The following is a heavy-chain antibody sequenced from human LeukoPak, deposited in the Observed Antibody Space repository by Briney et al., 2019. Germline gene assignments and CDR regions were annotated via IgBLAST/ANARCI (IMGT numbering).Heavy chain of an antibody. CDR1: GFTFSTYA. Sequence: PGGSLRLSCAASGFTFSTYAMHWVRQAPGQGLVWVSRIDTDGSSATYADSVKGRFTISRDNAKNTVYLQMNSLRVEDTAVYYCASALTTVTPHFHYWGQGTLVTVSS. CDR2: IDTDGSSA. D-gene: IGHD4-17*01. CDR3: ASALTTVTPHFHY. V-gene: IGHV3-74*01. J-gene: IGHJ4*02.